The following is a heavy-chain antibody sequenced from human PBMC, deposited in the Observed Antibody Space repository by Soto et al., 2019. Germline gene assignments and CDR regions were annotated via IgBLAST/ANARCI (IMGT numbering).Heavy chain of an antibody. J-gene: IGHJ4*02. V-gene: IGHV4-59*01. Sequence: PWEALSLSCTVSGGSISSYYWSWIRQPPGKGLEWIGYIYYSGSTNDNPSLKSRVTISVDTSKNQFSLKLSSVTAADTAVYYCAREVAARRFDYWGQGTLVTVSS. CDR3: AREVAARRFDY. D-gene: IGHD6-6*01. CDR2: IYYSGST. CDR1: GGSISSYY.